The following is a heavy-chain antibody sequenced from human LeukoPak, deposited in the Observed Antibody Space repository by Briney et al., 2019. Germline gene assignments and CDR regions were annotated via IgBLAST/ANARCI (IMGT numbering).Heavy chain of an antibody. J-gene: IGHJ4*02. V-gene: IGHV1-2*02. Sequence: GASVKVSCKASGYTFTGYYMHWVRQAPGQGLEWMGWINPNSGSTNYAQKFQGRVTMTRDTSISTAYMELSRLRSDDTAVYYCARSGVGAMIVAYYFDYWGQGTLVTVSS. D-gene: IGHD3-22*01. CDR1: GYTFTGYY. CDR3: ARSGVGAMIVAYYFDY. CDR2: INPNSGST.